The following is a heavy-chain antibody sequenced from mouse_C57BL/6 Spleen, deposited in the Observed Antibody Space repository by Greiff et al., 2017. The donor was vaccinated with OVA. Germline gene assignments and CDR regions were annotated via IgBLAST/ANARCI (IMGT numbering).Heavy chain of an antibody. J-gene: IGHJ1*03. CDR2: IDPSDSYT. V-gene: IGHV1-59*01. D-gene: IGHD2-3*01. CDR3: ARWVYDGYYWYFDV. CDR1: GYTFTSYW. Sequence: QVQLQQPGAELVRPGTSVKLSCKASGYTFTSYWMHWVKQRPGQGLEWIGVIDPSDSYTNYNQKFKGKATLTVDTSSSTAYMQLSSLTSEDSAVYYCARWVYDGYYWYFDVWGTGTTVTVSS.